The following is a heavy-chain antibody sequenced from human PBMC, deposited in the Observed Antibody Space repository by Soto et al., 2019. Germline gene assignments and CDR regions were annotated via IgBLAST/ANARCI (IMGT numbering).Heavy chain of an antibody. Sequence: PSETLSLTCTVSGGSISSSSYYWGWIRQPPGKGLEWIGSIYYSGSTYYNPSLKSRVTISVDTSKNQFSLKLSSVTAADTAVYYCARQGSSSANWLDSWGAGTLVTVYS. CDR1: GGSISSSSYY. CDR3: ARQGSSSANWLDS. D-gene: IGHD6-6*01. V-gene: IGHV4-39*01. J-gene: IGHJ5*01. CDR2: IYYSGST.